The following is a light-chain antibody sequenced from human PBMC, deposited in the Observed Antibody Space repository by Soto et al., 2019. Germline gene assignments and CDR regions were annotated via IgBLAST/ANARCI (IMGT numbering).Light chain of an antibody. J-gene: IGKJ2*01. CDR1: QSLLHSNGYYY. CDR2: FGS. V-gene: IGKV2-28*01. CDR3: RQALQTHS. Sequence: DIVMTQSPLSLPVTPGEPASISCRSSQSLLHSNGYYYLDWYLQKPGQSPQLLIYFGSNRDSGVPDRFSGSGSGTDFVLKISRVEAEDVGVYYCRQALQTHSFGQGTKLEL.